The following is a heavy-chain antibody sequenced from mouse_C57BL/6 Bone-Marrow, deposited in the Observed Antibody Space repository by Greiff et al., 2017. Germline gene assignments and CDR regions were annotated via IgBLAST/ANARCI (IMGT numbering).Heavy chain of an antibody. CDR1: GFTFSDYY. J-gene: IGHJ1*03. CDR3: AREYGSSYWYFDV. D-gene: IGHD1-1*01. Sequence: EVKVVESEGGLVQPGSSMKLSCTASGFTFSDYYMAWVRQVPEKGLEWVANINYDGSSTYYLDSLKSRFIISRDTAKNILYLQMSSLKSEDTATYYCAREYGSSYWYFDVWGTGTTVTVSS. V-gene: IGHV5-16*01. CDR2: INYDGSST.